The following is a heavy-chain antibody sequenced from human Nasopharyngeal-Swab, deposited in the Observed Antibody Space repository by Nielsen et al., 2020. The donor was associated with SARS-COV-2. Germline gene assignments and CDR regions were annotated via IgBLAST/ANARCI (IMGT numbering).Heavy chain of an antibody. Sequence: GGSLRLSCAASGFTFSSYGMHWVRQAPGQGLEWVAVISYDGSNKYYADSVKGRFTISRDNSKNTLYLQMNSLRAEDTAVYYCARGTGGKGLDYWGQGTLVTVSS. CDR3: ARGTGGKGLDY. J-gene: IGHJ4*02. V-gene: IGHV3-30*03. CDR2: ISYDGSNK. CDR1: GFTFSSYG. D-gene: IGHD2-8*02.